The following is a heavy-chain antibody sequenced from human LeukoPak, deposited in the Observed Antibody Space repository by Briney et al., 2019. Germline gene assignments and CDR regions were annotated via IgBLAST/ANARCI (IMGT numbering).Heavy chain of an antibody. CDR2: INSDGST. V-gene: IGHV3-66*02. J-gene: IGHJ4*02. Sequence: PGGSLRLSCAASGFTVSSNYTTWVRQAPGKGLEWVSVINSDGSTYYDDSVRGRFTISRDNSKNTLYLQMNSLRGDDTAVYYCARDWLTGYIYGPFDYWGKGTLVTVSS. CDR1: GFTVSSNY. D-gene: IGHD5-18*01. CDR3: ARDWLTGYIYGPFDY.